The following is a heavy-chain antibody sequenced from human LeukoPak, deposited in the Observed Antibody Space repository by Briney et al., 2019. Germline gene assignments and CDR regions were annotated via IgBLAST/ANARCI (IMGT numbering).Heavy chain of an antibody. CDR2: IIPILGIA. CDR3: ARVEDGQQLVEFDY. D-gene: IGHD6-13*01. CDR1: GGTFSSYA. V-gene: IGHV1-69*10. J-gene: IGHJ4*02. Sequence: SVKVSCKASGGTFSSYAISWVRQAPGQGLEWMGGIIPILGIANYAQKFQGRVTITADKSTGTAYMELSSLRSEDTAVYYCARVEDGQQLVEFDYWGQGTLVTVSS.